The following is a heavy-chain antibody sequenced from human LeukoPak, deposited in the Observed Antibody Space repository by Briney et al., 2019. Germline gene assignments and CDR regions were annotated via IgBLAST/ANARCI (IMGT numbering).Heavy chain of an antibody. D-gene: IGHD5-24*01. V-gene: IGHV3-53*01. J-gene: IGHJ6*02. CDR2: IYSGGNT. Sequence: GGSLRLSCAASGFTVSSNYMSWVRQAPGKGLEWVSVIYSGGNTYYADSVKGRFTISRDNSKNTLYLQMNSLRAEDTALYYCARVSATPYYYYGMDVWGQGTTVTVSS. CDR3: ARVSATPYYYYGMDV. CDR1: GFTVSSNY.